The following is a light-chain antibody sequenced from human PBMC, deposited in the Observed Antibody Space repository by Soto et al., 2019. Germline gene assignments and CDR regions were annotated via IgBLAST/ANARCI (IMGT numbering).Light chain of an antibody. J-gene: IGKJ2*01. CDR3: QQYTNWPPFT. CDR2: GAS. CDR1: QTVGTS. V-gene: IGKV3-15*01. Sequence: EVVLTQSPATLSVSPGEGASLSCRASQTVGTSLAWYQQKPGQAPRLLIYGASTRAAGVSARFSGSASRTEYTLTIASLQSEDSALYYCQQYTNWPPFTFGQGTRLEIK.